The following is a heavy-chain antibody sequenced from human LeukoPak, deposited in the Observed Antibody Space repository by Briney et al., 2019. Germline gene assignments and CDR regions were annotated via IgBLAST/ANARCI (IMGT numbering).Heavy chain of an antibody. CDR2: INHSGST. CDR1: GGSFSGYY. J-gene: IGHJ5*02. CDR3: ARGRYCSSNSCYIRWFDP. D-gene: IGHD2-2*02. Sequence: SETLSLTCAVYGGSFSGYYWSWLRQPPGKGLEWIGEINHSGSTNYNPSLKSRVTISVDTSKNQFSLKLSSVTAADTAVYYCARGRYCSSNSCYIRWFDPWGQGTLVTVSS. V-gene: IGHV4-34*01.